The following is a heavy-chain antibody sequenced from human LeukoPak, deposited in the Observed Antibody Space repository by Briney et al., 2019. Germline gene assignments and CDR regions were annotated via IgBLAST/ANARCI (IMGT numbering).Heavy chain of an antibody. V-gene: IGHV4-59*08. CDR1: GGSISSYY. J-gene: IGHJ3*02. Sequence: SETLSLTCTVSGGSISSYYWSWIRQPPGKGLEWIGYIYYSGSTNYNPSLKSRVTISVGTSKNQFSLKLSSVTAADTAVYYCARQAGSFAFDIWGQGTMVTVSS. CDR3: ARQAGSFAFDI. CDR2: IYYSGST. D-gene: IGHD1-26*01.